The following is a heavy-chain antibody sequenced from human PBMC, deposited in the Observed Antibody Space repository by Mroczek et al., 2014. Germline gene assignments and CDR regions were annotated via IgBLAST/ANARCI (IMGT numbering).Heavy chain of an antibody. Sequence: SGAEVKKPGESLKISCKGSGYSFTSYWIGWVRQMPGKGLEWMGIIYPGDSDTRYSPSFQGQVTISADKSISTAYLQWSSLKASDTAMYYCARHGPLVGADYYYYYGMDVWGQGTTVTVSS. CDR3: ARHGPLVGADYYYYYGMDV. D-gene: IGHD1-26*01. V-gene: IGHV5-51*01. CDR2: IYPGDSDT. CDR1: GYSFTSYW. J-gene: IGHJ6*02.